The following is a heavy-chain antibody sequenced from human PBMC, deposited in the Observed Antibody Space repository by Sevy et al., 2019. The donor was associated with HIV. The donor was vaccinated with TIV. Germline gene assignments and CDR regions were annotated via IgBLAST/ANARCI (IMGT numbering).Heavy chain of an antibody. J-gene: IGHJ4*02. CDR3: ARVVSGSAPGFDY. CDR2: IKQDGSQK. Sequence: GGSLRLSCASSGITFSESLMSWVRQAPGKGLEWVASIKQDGSQKYYVDSVKGRFSISRDNAKNSLYLQMNSLRGDDTALYYCARVVSGSAPGFDYWGQGTLVTVSS. D-gene: IGHD6-19*01. CDR1: GITFSESL. V-gene: IGHV3-7*01.